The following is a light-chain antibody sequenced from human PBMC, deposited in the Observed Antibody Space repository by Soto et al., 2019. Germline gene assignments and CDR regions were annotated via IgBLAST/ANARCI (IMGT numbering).Light chain of an antibody. CDR1: QSVSSN. CDR2: GAS. Sequence: IVMTQSPATLSVSPGARATLSCRASQSVSSNLAWYQQKHGQAPRLLIYGASTRATGIPARFSGSGSGTELTITISSLQSEDFAVYYGQQYNNWPRTFGQGTKVDI. J-gene: IGKJ1*01. CDR3: QQYNNWPRT. V-gene: IGKV3-15*01.